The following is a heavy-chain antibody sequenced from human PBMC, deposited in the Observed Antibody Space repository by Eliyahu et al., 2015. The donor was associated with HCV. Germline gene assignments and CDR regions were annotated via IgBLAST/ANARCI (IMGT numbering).Heavy chain of an antibody. V-gene: IGHV3-23*01. CDR3: AKPTPGIAVAGTGLFQH. D-gene: IGHD6-19*01. CDR1: GFTFXXXALX. J-gene: IGHJ1*01. CDR2: ISGSGGST. Sequence: EVQLLESGGGLVQPGGSLXLSCAASGFTFXXXALXVGWVRQAXGKGLEWVSAISGSGGSTYYADSVKGRFTISRDNSKNTLYLQMNSLRAEDTAVYYCAKPTPGIAVAGTGLFQHWGQGTLVTVSS.